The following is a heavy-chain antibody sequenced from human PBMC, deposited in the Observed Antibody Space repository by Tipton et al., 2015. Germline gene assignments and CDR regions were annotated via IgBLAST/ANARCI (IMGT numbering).Heavy chain of an antibody. D-gene: IGHD2-21*02. Sequence: GLVKPSGTLSLTCTVSGGSISSSSYYWAWIRQPPGKGLEWIGSLYFSGSTYYNPSLKSRVTISIDRFKNQFSLKLSSVTAADTAVYYCASPSLPHDRGDYYFQSWGQGSLVTVSS. J-gene: IGHJ4*02. CDR1: GGSISSSSYY. V-gene: IGHV4-39*01. CDR2: LYFSGST. CDR3: ASPSLPHDRGDYYFQS.